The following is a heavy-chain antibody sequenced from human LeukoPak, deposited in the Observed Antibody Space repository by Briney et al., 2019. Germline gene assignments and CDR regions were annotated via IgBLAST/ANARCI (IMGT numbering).Heavy chain of an antibody. CDR3: VSDVSQPYYYAD. CDR1: GGSISPYY. J-gene: IGHJ4*02. CDR2: LYSTGST. V-gene: IGHV4-4*07. Sequence: PSETLSLTCTFSGGSISPYYWSWIRQPAGKGLEWIGRLYSTGSTIYNPSLKSRVTMSVDTSKNQFSLKLRSLTAADTAVYYCVSDVSQPYYYADWGQGTLVTVSS. D-gene: IGHD2-2*01.